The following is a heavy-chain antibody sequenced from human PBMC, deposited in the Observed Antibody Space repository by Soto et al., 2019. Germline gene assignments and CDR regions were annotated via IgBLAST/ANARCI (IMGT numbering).Heavy chain of an antibody. CDR2: ISISSIYI. CDR1: AFTFSSYI. Sequence: GSLRLSCPASAFTFSSYIMNWVRQAPGKGLEWVSSISISSIYIYYADSVKGPCTMSRHNAKNSLYLQMKSLRAEDTAVYYCARGPTIFGIRFDPGGQGSLVTSPQ. CDR3: ARGPTIFGIRFDP. J-gene: IGHJ5*02. V-gene: IGHV3-21*01. D-gene: IGHD3-3*01.